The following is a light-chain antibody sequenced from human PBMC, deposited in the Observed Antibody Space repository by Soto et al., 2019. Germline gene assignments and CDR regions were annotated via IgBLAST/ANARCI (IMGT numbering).Light chain of an antibody. CDR1: SSNIGNNY. V-gene: IGLV1-51*02. CDR2: ANS. CDR3: ATWDDSLNGWV. Sequence: QSVLTQPPSVSAAPGQKVTISCSGSSSNIGNNYVSWYQQLPGTAPKLLIYANSQRSSGVPDRFSGSKSGTSASLAISGLQSEDESDYYCATWDDSLNGWVFGGGTKVTVL. J-gene: IGLJ3*02.